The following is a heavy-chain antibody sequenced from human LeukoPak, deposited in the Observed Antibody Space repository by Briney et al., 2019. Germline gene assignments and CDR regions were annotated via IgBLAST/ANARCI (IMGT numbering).Heavy chain of an antibody. V-gene: IGHV1-2*02. D-gene: IGHD3-9*01. CDR2: INPNSGGT. Sequence: ASVKVSCKASGYTFTGYYMHWVRQAPGQGLEWMGWINPNSGGTNYAQRFQGRVTMTRDTSISTVYMELSRLRSDDTAVYYCARATAPHYDILTGYTYFYYMDVWGEGTTVSISS. CDR3: ARATAPHYDILTGYTYFYYMDV. CDR1: GYTFTGYY. J-gene: IGHJ6*03.